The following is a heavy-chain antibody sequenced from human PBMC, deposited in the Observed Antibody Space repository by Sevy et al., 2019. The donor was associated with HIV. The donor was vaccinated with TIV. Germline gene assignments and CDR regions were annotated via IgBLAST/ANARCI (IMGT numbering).Heavy chain of an antibody. CDR1: GGSISSYY. Sequence: SETLSLTCTVSGGSISSYYWSWIRQPPGKGLEWIGYIYYSGSTNYNPSLKSRVTISVDTSKNQFSLKLSSVTAADTAVYYCARGPRWTGEDWFDPWGQGTLVTVSS. CDR3: ARGPRWTGEDWFDP. J-gene: IGHJ5*02. V-gene: IGHV4-59*01. D-gene: IGHD3-10*01. CDR2: IYYSGST.